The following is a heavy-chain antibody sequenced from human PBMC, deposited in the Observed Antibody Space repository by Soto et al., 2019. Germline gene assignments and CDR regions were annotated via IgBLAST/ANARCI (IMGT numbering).Heavy chain of an antibody. D-gene: IGHD3-3*01. CDR2: IIPIFGTA. J-gene: IGHJ4*02. Sequence: QVQLVQSGAEVKKPGSSVKVSCKASGGTFSSYAISWVRQAPGQGLEWMGGIIPIFGTANYAQKFQGRVTITADESTGTAYMELRSLRSEDRAVYYCARGYWSGYSAPYYFDYWGQGTLVTVSS. CDR3: ARGYWSGYSAPYYFDY. V-gene: IGHV1-69*12. CDR1: GGTFSSYA.